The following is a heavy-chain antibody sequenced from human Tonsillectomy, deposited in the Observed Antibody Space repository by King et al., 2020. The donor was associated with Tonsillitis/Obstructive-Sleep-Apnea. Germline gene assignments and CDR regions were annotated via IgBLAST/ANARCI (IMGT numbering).Heavy chain of an antibody. D-gene: IGHD6-13*01. CDR1: GYTFSNYV. V-gene: IGHV1-18*01. CDR3: VSFSSSSYVVDC. CDR2: ISAHNGKT. J-gene: IGHJ4*02. Sequence: QLVQSGAEVKKPGASVKVSCKASGYTFSNYVISWVRQAPGQGLEWMGWISAHNGKTNSAQKLPGRVILTTDTSTNTAYMDLRSLTFDDTAVYYCVSFSSSSYVVDCWGQGTLVTVSS.